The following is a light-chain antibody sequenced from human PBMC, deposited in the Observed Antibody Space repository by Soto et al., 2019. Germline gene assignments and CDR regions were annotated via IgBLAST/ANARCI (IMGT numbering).Light chain of an antibody. J-gene: IGKJ1*01. CDR1: QSVSSN. Sequence: EIVLTQSPATLSLSPGERATLSCRASQSVSSNLAWYQQKPGQAPRLLIYGASTRATGIPARFSGSGSGTEFTLTISSLQSEDFAVDDCQQYNNWWTFGQGTKVDIK. V-gene: IGKV3-15*01. CDR2: GAS. CDR3: QQYNNWWT.